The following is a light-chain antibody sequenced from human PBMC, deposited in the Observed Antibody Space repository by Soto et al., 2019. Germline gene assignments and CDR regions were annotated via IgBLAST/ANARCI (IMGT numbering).Light chain of an antibody. CDR2: KAS. CDR1: QSISSW. J-gene: IGKJ1*01. V-gene: IGKV1-5*03. Sequence: DIQMTQSPSTLSASVGVRVTITCRASQSISSWLAWYQQKPGKAPKLLIYKASSLESGVPSRFSGSGSGTEFTLTISSLQPDDFATYYCQQYNSYSWTFGQGTKVDI. CDR3: QQYNSYSWT.